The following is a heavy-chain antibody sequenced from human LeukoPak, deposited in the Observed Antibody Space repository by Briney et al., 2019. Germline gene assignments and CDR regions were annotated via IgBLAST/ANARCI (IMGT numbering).Heavy chain of an antibody. Sequence: PSETLSLTCTVSRGSISSPSYYWAWIRQPPGKGLEWIGIVYYSGSTYYNPSLKSRVTISVDTSKKQFSLKLSSVTAADTAVYYCARGRRGESYWGQGTLVTVSS. CDR1: RGSISSPSYY. J-gene: IGHJ4*02. V-gene: IGHV4-39*01. CDR2: VYYSGST. D-gene: IGHD2-21*01. CDR3: ARGRRGESY.